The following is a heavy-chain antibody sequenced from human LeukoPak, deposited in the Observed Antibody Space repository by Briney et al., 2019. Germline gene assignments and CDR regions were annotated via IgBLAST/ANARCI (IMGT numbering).Heavy chain of an antibody. V-gene: IGHV1-46*01. CDR3: ARGHYYDSSGQPGGY. Sequence: GASVKVSCKASGYTFTSYYMHWVRQAPGQGLEWMGITNPSGGSTSYAQKFQGRVTMTRDMSTSTVYMELSSLRSEDTAVYYCARGHYYDSSGQPGGYWGQGTLVTVSS. D-gene: IGHD3-22*01. J-gene: IGHJ4*02. CDR2: TNPSGGST. CDR1: GYTFTSYY.